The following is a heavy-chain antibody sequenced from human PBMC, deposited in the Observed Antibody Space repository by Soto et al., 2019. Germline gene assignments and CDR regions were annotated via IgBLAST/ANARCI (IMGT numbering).Heavy chain of an antibody. Sequence: PGGSLRLSCAASGFTFNNYAMSWVRQTPEKGLEWVSAISGSGSSTYYADSVRGRFTISRDNFKNTLYLQMNSLRAEDTAVYYCAKDGYADSVARRFDCWGPGTLVTVSS. D-gene: IGHD4-17*01. CDR3: AKDGYADSVARRFDC. CDR1: GFTFNNYA. V-gene: IGHV3-23*01. CDR2: ISGSGSST. J-gene: IGHJ4*02.